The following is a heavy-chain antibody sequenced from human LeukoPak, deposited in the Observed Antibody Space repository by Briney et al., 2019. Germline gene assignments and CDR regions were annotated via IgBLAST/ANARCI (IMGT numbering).Heavy chain of an antibody. D-gene: IGHD2-2*01. CDR2: ISAYNGNT. J-gene: IGHJ4*02. V-gene: IGHV1-18*01. Sequence: ASVKVSCKASGYTFTSYGISWVRQAPGQGLEWMGWISAYNGNTNYAQKLQGRVTMTTDTSTSTAYMELRSLRSDDAAVYYCARDRGYCSSTSCSSYFDYWGQGTLVTVSS. CDR1: GYTFTSYG. CDR3: ARDRGYCSSTSCSSYFDY.